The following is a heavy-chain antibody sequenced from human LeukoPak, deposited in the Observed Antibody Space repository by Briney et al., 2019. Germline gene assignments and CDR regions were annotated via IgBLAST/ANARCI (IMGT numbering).Heavy chain of an antibody. D-gene: IGHD6-13*01. CDR1: GFTFSSYA. J-gene: IGHJ5*02. CDR3: ARVVVAAAGTFDP. V-gene: IGHV3-23*01. Sequence: GGSLRLSCAASGFTFSSYAMSWARQAPGKGLEWVSAISGSGGGTYYADSVKGRFTISRDNSKNTLYLQMNSLRAEDTAVYYCARVVVAAAGTFDPWGQGTLVTVSS. CDR2: ISGSGGGT.